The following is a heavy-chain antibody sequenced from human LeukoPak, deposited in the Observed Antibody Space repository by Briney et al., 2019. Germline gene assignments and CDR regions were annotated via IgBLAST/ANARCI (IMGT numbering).Heavy chain of an antibody. CDR2: INTNTGNP. J-gene: IGHJ5*02. CDR3: AREVIPLIAAAGRNWFDP. V-gene: IGHV7-4-1*02. CDR1: GYTFTSYA. D-gene: IGHD6-13*01. Sequence: ASVKVSCKASGYTFTSYAMNWVRQAPGQGLEWMGWINTNTGNPTYAQGFTGRFVFSLDTSVSTAYLQISSLKAEDTAVYYCAREVIPLIAAAGRNWFDPWGQGTLVTVSS.